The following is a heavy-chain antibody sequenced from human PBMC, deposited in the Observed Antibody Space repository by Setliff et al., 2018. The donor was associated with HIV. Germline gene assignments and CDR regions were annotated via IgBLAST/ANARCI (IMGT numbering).Heavy chain of an antibody. Sequence: ASVKVSCKVSGDTFRNYAINWVRLAPGRGLEWMGEIMALFQRTQYAQKFQGRVTFTTDESTSTAYMELRSLRSDDTAIFYCARGRMAAAGMFIPRALDYWGQGTLVTVSS. CDR3: ARGRMAAAGMFIPRALDY. D-gene: IGHD6-13*01. CDR2: IMALFQRT. J-gene: IGHJ4*02. V-gene: IGHV1-69*05. CDR1: GDTFRNYA.